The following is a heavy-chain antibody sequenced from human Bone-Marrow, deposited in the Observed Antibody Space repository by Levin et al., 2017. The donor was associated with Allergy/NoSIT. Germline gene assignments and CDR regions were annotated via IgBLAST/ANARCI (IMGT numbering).Heavy chain of an antibody. Sequence: GGSLRLSCATSGFRFSDYDMHWVRQTPGKGPEWLGYIAKDETTIYYSDSVRGRFTLSRDNSKGTVDLQMNSLRTEDPALYYCARDFRWLVDHWGQGTAVTVSS. D-gene: IGHD5-24*01. CDR1: GFRFSDYD. J-gene: IGHJ4*02. CDR3: ARDFRWLVDH. CDR2: IAKDETTI. V-gene: IGHV3-30*02.